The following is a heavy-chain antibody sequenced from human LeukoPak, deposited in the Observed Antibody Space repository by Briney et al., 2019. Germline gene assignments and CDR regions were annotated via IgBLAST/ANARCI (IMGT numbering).Heavy chain of an antibody. J-gene: IGHJ3*02. V-gene: IGHV1-24*01. D-gene: IGHD3-22*01. CDR3: ATDLTYYYDSSDDAFDI. CDR2: FDPEDGET. CDR1: GYTLTELS. Sequence: ASVKVSCKVSGYTLTELSMHWVRQAPGKGLAWMGGFDPEDGETIYAQKFQGRVTMTEDTSTDTAYMELSSLRSEDTAVYYCATDLTYYYDSSDDAFDIWGQGTMVTVSS.